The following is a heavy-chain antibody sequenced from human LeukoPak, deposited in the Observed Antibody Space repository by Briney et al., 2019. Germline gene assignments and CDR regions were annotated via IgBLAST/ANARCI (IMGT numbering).Heavy chain of an antibody. J-gene: IGHJ5*02. Sequence: GGSLRLSCAASGFTVSSNFMSWVRQAPGKGLEWVSVIYSGGSTYYADSVKGRFTISRDNSKNTLYLRMNSLRAEDTAVYYCARDLRDTYCSSTSCFEDNWFDPWGQGTLVTVSS. CDR3: ARDLRDTYCSSTSCFEDNWFDP. D-gene: IGHD2-2*01. CDR2: IYSGGST. V-gene: IGHV3-66*02. CDR1: GFTVSSNF.